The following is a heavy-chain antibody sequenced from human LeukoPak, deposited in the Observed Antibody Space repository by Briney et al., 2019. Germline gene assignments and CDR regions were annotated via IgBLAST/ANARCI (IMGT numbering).Heavy chain of an antibody. J-gene: IGHJ4*02. CDR1: GGSFSGYY. D-gene: IGHD3-10*01. Sequence: SETLSLTCAVNGGSFSGYYWSWIRQPPGKGLEWIGEINHSGSTNYNPSLKSRVTISVDTSKNQFSLKLSSVTAADTAVYYCARGPRRTKRITMVRGVISAHFDYWGQGTLVTVSS. CDR3: ARGPRRTKRITMVRGVISAHFDY. V-gene: IGHV4-34*01. CDR2: INHSGST.